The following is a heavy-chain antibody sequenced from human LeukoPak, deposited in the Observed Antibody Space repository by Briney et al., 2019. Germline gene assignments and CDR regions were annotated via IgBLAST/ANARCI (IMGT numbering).Heavy chain of an antibody. V-gene: IGHV4-34*01. CDR1: GGSFSGYY. J-gene: IGHJ5*02. D-gene: IGHD2-2*01. CDR3: ARGRTRFDP. Sequence: SETLSLTCAVYGGSFSGYYWSWNRQPPGKGLEWIGEINHSGSTNYNPSLKSRVTISVDTSKNQFSLKLSSVTAADTAVYYCARGRTRFDPWGQGTLVTVSS. CDR2: INHSGST.